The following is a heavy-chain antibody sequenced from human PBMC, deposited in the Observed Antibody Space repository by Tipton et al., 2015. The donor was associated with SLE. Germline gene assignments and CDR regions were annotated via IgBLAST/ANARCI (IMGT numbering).Heavy chain of an antibody. D-gene: IGHD2-8*02. CDR1: GFTFSSFG. V-gene: IGHV3-30*04. J-gene: IGHJ3*02. CDR3: ARDQWVANVFPGGLDI. CDR2: ISYDGSNK. Sequence: RSLRLSCAASGFTFSSFGIHWVRQAPGKGLEWVAAISYDGSNKNYADSLKGRFTISRDNSKNTVYLQMDSLRPEDTAVYYCARDQWVANVFPGGLDIWGQGTLVTVSS.